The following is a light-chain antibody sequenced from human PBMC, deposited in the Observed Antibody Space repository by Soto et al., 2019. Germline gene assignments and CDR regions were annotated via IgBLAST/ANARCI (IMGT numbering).Light chain of an antibody. CDR2: GAS. J-gene: IGKJ1*01. CDR1: QSVSSSY. Sequence: EIVLTQSPGTLSLSPGERATLSCRASQSVSSSYLAWYQQKPGQAPRLLIYGASSRATGIPDRFSGSGSGTDFTLTIRRLEPEDFAVYYCQQYGSSPWTFGQGTQVEIQ. V-gene: IGKV3-20*01. CDR3: QQYGSSPWT.